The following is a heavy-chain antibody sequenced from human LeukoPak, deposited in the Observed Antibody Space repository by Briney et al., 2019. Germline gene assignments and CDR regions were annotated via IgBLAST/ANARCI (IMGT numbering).Heavy chain of an antibody. Sequence: GASVKVSCKASGYTFATSGISWVRQAPGQGLEWMGGIIPIFGTANYAQKFQGRVTITADKSTSTAYMELSSLRSEDTAMYYCARQFTEWDSWGQGTLVTVSS. D-gene: IGHD1-14*01. CDR1: GYTFATSG. J-gene: IGHJ4*02. V-gene: IGHV1-69*06. CDR3: ARQFTEWDS. CDR2: IIPIFGTA.